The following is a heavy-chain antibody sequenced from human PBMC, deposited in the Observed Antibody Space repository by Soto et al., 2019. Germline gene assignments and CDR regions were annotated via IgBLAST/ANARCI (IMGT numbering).Heavy chain of an antibody. CDR1: GFTFSSYA. J-gene: IGHJ6*02. D-gene: IGHD3-3*01. Sequence: GGSLRLSCAASGFTFSSYAMSWVRQAPGKGLEWVSAISGSGGSTYYADPVKGRFTISRDNSKNTLYLQMNSLRAEDTAVYYCAKAKEYYDFWSGSTHYYYGMDVWGQGTTVTSP. CDR2: ISGSGGST. V-gene: IGHV3-23*01. CDR3: AKAKEYYDFWSGSTHYYYGMDV.